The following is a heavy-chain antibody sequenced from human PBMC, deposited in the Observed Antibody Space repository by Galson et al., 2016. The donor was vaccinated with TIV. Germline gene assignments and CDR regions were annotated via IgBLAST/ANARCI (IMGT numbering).Heavy chain of an antibody. CDR1: GYRFSNYW. J-gene: IGHJ4*02. V-gene: IGHV5-51*03. Sequence: QSGAEVKEPGESLKISCKGSGYRFSNYWIAWVRQMPGKGLEWMGVIYPVDSDTRYSPSFQGQVTISADKSISTAYLQWNSLKASDSAIYYCARERGSGYAYYYDFWGPGTLVNVSA. D-gene: IGHD6-25*01. CDR3: ARERGSGYAYYYDF. CDR2: IYPVDSDT.